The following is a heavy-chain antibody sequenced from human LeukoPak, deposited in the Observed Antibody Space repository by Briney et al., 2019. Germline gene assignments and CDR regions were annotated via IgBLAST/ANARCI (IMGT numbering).Heavy chain of an antibody. CDR2: ISSLNGNT. J-gene: IGHJ4*02. CDR3: ARGIYGDY. Sequence: AASVKVSCKASGYTFTGYYMHWVRQAPGQGLEWMGWISSLNGNTDCSQNLQGTVAITTDTSSSTAYMELTSLRSDDTAVYYCARGIYGDYWGQGTLVTVSS. D-gene: IGHD3-16*01. V-gene: IGHV1-18*04. CDR1: GYTFTGYY.